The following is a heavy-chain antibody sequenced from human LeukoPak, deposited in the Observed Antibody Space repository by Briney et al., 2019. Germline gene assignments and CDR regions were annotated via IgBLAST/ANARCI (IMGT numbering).Heavy chain of an antibody. J-gene: IGHJ4*02. D-gene: IGHD3-16*01. CDR2: ISGSGGST. Sequence: HPGGSLRLSCAASGFTFSSYAMSWVRQAPGKGLEWVSAISGSGGSTYYADSVKGRFTISRDNSKNTLYLQINSLRAEDTAVYYCAKAIYDYVWGSYDYWGQGTLVTVSS. CDR1: GFTFSSYA. V-gene: IGHV3-23*01. CDR3: AKAIYDYVWGSYDY.